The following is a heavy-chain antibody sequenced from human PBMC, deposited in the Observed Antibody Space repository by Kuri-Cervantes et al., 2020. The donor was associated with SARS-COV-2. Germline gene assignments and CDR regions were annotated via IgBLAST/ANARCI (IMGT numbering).Heavy chain of an antibody. V-gene: IGHV1-18*01. D-gene: IGHD3-22*01. CDR1: GYTFTSYG. Sequence: ASVKVSCKASGYTFTSYGISWVRQAPGQGLEWMGWISAYNGNTNYAQKLQGRVTMTTDTSTSTAYMELSSLRSEDTAVYYCATSSMIVIGAWFDPWGQGTLVTVSS. J-gene: IGHJ5*02. CDR3: ATSSMIVIGAWFDP. CDR2: ISAYNGNT.